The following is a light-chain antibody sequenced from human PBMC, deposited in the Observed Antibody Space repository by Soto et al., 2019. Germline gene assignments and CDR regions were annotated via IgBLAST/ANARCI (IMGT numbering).Light chain of an antibody. CDR3: CSYAGSFLKV. CDR2: DVR. CDR1: SGDVGGYNY. V-gene: IGLV2-11*01. J-gene: IGLJ1*01. Sequence: QSVLTQPRSVSGSPGQSVTISCTGTSGDVGGYNYVSWYQQHPGKAPKLMISDVRKRPSGVPDRFSGSKSGNTASLTISGLQAEDEADYYCCSYAGSFLKVFXTGTKVTVL.